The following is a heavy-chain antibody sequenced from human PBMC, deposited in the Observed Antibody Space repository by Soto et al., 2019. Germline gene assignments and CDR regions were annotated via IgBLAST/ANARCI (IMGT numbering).Heavy chain of an antibody. CDR2: IDPSDSYT. V-gene: IGHV5-10-1*01. Sequence: GESLKISCKGSGYSFTSYWISWVRQMPGKGLEWMGRIDPSDSYTNYSPSFQGHVTISADKSISTAYLQWSSLKASGTAMYYCAREGLGYQLLRGNWFDPWGQGTLVTVSS. CDR3: AREGLGYQLLRGNWFDP. CDR1: GYSFTSYW. D-gene: IGHD2-2*01. J-gene: IGHJ5*02.